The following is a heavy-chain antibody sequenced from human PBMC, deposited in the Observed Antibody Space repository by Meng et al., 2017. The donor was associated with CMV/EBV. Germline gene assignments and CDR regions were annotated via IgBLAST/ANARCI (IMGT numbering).Heavy chain of an antibody. V-gene: IGHV3-74*01. CDR3: ARGAHSGSYYFLDFSLPDY. CDR1: GFTFIVHY. D-gene: IGHD1-26*01. CDR2: INSDGSST. Sequence: GESLKISCAASGFTFIVHYMNWVRQAPGKGLVWVSRINSDGSSTSYADSVKGRFTISRDNAKNTLYLQMNSLRAEDTAVYYCARGAHSGSYYFLDFSLPDYWGQGTLVTVSS. J-gene: IGHJ4*02.